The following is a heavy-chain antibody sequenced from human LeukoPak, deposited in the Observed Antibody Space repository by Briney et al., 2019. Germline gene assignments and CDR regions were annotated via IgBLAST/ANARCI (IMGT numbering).Heavy chain of an antibody. CDR3: AKGIKGYDC. CDR2: ISGAGDSI. D-gene: IGHD5-12*01. J-gene: IGHJ4*02. CDR1: GFAFDDYP. V-gene: IGHV3-43*02. Sequence: GGSLRLSCAASGFAFDDYPMHWVRQAPGKGLEWVSLISGAGDSIYYTDSVKGRFTISRHNSKNSLYLQMNFLRTEDTALYYCAKGIKGYDCWGQGTLVTASS.